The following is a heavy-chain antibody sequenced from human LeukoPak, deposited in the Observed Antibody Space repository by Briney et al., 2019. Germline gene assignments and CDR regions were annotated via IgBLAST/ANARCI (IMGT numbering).Heavy chain of an antibody. V-gene: IGHV3-48*01. D-gene: IGHD3-22*01. CDR3: ARIGYDSSGYSDY. CDR1: GFTFSSYS. CDR2: ISSSSSTI. J-gene: IGHJ4*02. Sequence: PGGSLRLSCAASGFTFSSYSMNWVRQAPGKGLEWVSYISSSSSTIYYADSVKGRFNISRDNAKNSLYLQMNSLRAEDTAVYYCARIGYDSSGYSDYWGQGTLVTVSS.